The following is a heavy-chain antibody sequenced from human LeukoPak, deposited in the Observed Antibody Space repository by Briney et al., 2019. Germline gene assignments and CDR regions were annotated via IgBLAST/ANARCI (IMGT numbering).Heavy chain of an antibody. CDR1: GYTFTSYD. D-gene: IGHD1-14*01. CDR2: MNPNSGNT. Sequence: ASVMVSCKASGYTFTSYDINWVRQATGQGLEWMGWMNPNSGNTGYAQKFQGRVTITRNTSISTAYMELSSLRSEDTAVYYCARTGTRRWYFDLWGRGTLVTVSS. J-gene: IGHJ2*01. V-gene: IGHV1-8*03. CDR3: ARTGTRRWYFDL.